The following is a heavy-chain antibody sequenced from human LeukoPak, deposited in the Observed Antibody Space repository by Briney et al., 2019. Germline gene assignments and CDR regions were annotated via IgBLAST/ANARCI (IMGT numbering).Heavy chain of an antibody. J-gene: IGHJ4*02. CDR3: AKAGTQQWLLFVGVY. V-gene: IGHV3-30*02. Sequence: GGSLRLSCAASGFTFSTYGMLWVRQAPGQGPEWVALIRYDGSNRYYADSVKGRFTISRDNSKNTLYLQMNSLRVEDTAMYYCAKAGTQQWLLFVGVYWGQGALVTVSS. D-gene: IGHD6-19*01. CDR1: GFTFSTYG. CDR2: IRYDGSNR.